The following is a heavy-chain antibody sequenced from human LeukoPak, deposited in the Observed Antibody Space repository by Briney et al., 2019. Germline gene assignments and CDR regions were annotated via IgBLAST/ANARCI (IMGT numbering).Heavy chain of an antibody. J-gene: IGHJ4*02. Sequence: PGGSLRLSCAASGFTSSSSAMSWDRQAPGKGLEWVSAISNNGGYTYYADSVQGRFTISRDNSKSTLCLQMNSLRAEDTAVYYCAKQLGYCSDGSCYFPYWGQGTLVTVSS. V-gene: IGHV3-23*01. CDR3: AKQLGYCSDGSCYFPY. CDR2: ISNNGGYT. CDR1: GFTSSSSA. D-gene: IGHD2-15*01.